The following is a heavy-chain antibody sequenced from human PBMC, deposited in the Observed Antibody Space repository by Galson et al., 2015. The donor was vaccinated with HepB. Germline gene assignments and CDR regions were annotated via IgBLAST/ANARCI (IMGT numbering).Heavy chain of an antibody. V-gene: IGHV5-10-1*01. CDR1: GYSFTTYW. Sequence: QSGAEVKKPGESLRISCKGSGYSFTTYWINWVRQMPGKGLEWVGRIDPSDFYTDYSPSFQGHVSISADKSVNTAFLYWSSLKASDTAIYYCARQSKIVVPASDQHGMDVWGQGTTVTVSS. CDR2: IDPSDFYT. J-gene: IGHJ6*02. CDR3: ARQSKIVVPASDQHGMDV. D-gene: IGHD3-22*01.